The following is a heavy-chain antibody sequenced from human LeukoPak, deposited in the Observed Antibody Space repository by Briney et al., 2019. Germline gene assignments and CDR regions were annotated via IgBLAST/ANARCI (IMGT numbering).Heavy chain of an antibody. CDR3: ARVLDGGSLGY. CDR2: TYYRSKWYN. CDR1: GDNVPKKNAD. J-gene: IGHJ4*02. Sequence: SQTLSHTPAISGDNVPKKNADWNWIRQSPSTGLEWLGRTYYRSKWYNDYALSVKSRITISPDTSKNQFSLQLNSVTPEDTAVYYCARVLDGGSLGYWGQGTLVTVSS. V-gene: IGHV6-1*01. D-gene: IGHD2-15*01.